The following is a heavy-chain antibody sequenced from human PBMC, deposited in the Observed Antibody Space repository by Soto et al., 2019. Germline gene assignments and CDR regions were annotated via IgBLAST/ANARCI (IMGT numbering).Heavy chain of an antibody. CDR1: GGSVSSGSYY. J-gene: IGHJ5*02. D-gene: IGHD3-10*01. Sequence: SETLSLTCTVSGGSVSSGSYYWSWIRQPPGKGLEWIGYIYYSGSTNYNPSLKSRVTISVDTSKNQFSLKLSSVTAADTAVYYCAREGTITMVRGVIITEGSSWFDPWGQGTLVTVSS. V-gene: IGHV4-61*01. CDR2: IYYSGST. CDR3: AREGTITMVRGVIITEGSSWFDP.